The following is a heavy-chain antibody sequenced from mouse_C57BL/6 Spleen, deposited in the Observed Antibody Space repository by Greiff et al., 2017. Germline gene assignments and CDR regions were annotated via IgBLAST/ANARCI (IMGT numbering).Heavy chain of an antibody. J-gene: IGHJ2*01. CDR2: LYPGAGDT. V-gene: IGHV1-80*01. Sequence: VQLQQSGAELVKPGASVKISCKASGYAFSSYWMNWVKQRPGKGLEWLGQLYPGAGDTNYNGKFKGTATLTADKASSTAYMQLSSLTAEDSAVYFCARNYYGSSYFDDGGQGTTRTVSS. D-gene: IGHD1-1*01. CDR1: GYAFSSYW. CDR3: ARNYYGSSYFDD.